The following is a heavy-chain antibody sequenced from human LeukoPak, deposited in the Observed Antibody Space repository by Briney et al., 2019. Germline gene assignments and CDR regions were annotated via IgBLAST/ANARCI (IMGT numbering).Heavy chain of an antibody. Sequence: PGTSLRLSCAASGFTFSKYGMHWVRQAPGKRLEWVSHIGGTGGTDYKDSVKGRFTVSRDNSKNTLSLQMDSLRPEDTAIYYCTKDAWSGNGIYDPFDIWGQGTMVAVSS. CDR1: GFTFSKYG. V-gene: IGHV3-23*01. J-gene: IGHJ3*02. CDR2: IGGTGGT. D-gene: IGHD2-8*01. CDR3: TKDAWSGNGIYDPFDI.